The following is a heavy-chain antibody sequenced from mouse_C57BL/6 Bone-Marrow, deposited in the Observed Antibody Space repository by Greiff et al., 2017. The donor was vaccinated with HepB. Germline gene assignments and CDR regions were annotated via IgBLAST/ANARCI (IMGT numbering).Heavy chain of an antibody. CDR2: IFPGSGST. Sequence: VQLQQSGPELVKPGASVKISCKASGYTFTDYYINWVKQRPGQGLEWIGWIFPGSGSTYYNEKFKGKATLTVDKSSSTAYMLLSSLTSEDSAVYFCARDVSLEFIYYAMDYWGQGTSVTVSS. D-gene: IGHD1-1*01. J-gene: IGHJ4*01. CDR3: ARDVSLEFIYYAMDY. V-gene: IGHV1-75*01. CDR1: GYTFTDYY.